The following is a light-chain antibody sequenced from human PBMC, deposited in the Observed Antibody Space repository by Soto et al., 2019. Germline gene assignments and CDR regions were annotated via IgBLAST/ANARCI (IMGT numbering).Light chain of an antibody. CDR2: AAS. Sequence: DIPMTQSPSSLSASVGDRVTITCRASQGIGNDLGWYQQKPGKAPKRLIYAASSLQSGVPSRFSGSGSGTEFTLIISSLQPEDFATYYCLQLNSYPLTFGGGTKVEIK. CDR3: LQLNSYPLT. CDR1: QGIGND. V-gene: IGKV1-17*01. J-gene: IGKJ4*01.